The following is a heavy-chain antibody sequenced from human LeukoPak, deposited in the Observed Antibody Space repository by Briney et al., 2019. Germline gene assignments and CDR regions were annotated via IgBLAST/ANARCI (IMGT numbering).Heavy chain of an antibody. D-gene: IGHD3-22*01. CDR1: GFTFSSYG. Sequence: GGSLRLSCAASGFTFSSYGMHWVRQAPGKGLEWVAFIRYDGSNKYYADSVKGRFTISRDNSKNTLYLQMNSLRAEDTAVYYRAKDLTTMIVVDTGYWGQGTLVTVSS. V-gene: IGHV3-30*02. CDR2: IRYDGSNK. J-gene: IGHJ4*02. CDR3: AKDLTTMIVVDTGY.